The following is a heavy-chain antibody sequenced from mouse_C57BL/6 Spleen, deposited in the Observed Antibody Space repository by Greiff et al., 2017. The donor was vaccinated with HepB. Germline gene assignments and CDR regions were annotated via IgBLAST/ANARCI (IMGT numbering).Heavy chain of an antibody. Sequence: LQQPGAELVMPGASVKLSCKASSYTFTSYWMHWVKQRPGQGLEWIGEIDSSDSYTNYNQKFKGKSTLTVDKSSSTAYMQLSSLTSEYSAVYYCARGGGYFDYWGQGTTLTVSS. J-gene: IGHJ2*01. V-gene: IGHV1-69*01. CDR1: SYTFTSYW. CDR3: ARGGGYFDY. CDR2: IDSSDSYT.